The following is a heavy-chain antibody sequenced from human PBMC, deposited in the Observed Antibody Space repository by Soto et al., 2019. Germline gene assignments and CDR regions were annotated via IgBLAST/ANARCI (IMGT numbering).Heavy chain of an antibody. CDR1: GFTFSSYS. V-gene: IGHV3-21*01. D-gene: IGHD3-3*01. CDR3: ARVGVTIFGVARYYFDY. CDR2: ISSSSSYI. J-gene: IGHJ4*02. Sequence: GGSLRLSCAASGFTFSSYSMNWVRQAPGKGPEWVSSISSSSSYIYYADSVKGRFTISRDNAKNSLYLQMNSLRAEDTAVYYCARVGVTIFGVARYYFDYWGQGTLVTVSS.